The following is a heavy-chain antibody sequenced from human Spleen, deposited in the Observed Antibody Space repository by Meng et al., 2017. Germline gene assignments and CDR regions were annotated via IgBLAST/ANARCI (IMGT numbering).Heavy chain of an antibody. J-gene: IGHJ4*02. D-gene: IGHD1-26*01. V-gene: IGHV4-61*01. CDR1: GGSVSNAIYF. CDR2: FYYSGST. CDR3: ARGGPIDY. Sequence: QVRLQESGPGLVRPSDTLSLSCHVSGGSVSNAIYFWSWIRQPPGKGLEWVGYFYYSGSTNYNPSLKSRVTISVDTSKNQFSLRLSSVTAADTAVYYCARGGPIDYWGQGTLVTVSS.